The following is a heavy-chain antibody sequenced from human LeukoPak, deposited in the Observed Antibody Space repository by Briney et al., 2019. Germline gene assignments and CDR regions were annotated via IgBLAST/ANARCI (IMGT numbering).Heavy chain of an antibody. D-gene: IGHD2-15*01. J-gene: IGHJ4*02. V-gene: IGHV4-59*12. CDR1: GGSINSYY. CDR2: IYHRGST. CDR3: ARGQTRIVGGERYIPMPSVDY. Sequence: SETLSLTCTVSGGSINSYYWSWIRQPPGKGLEWIGDIYHRGSTNYNPSLKSRVTISVDKSKNQFSLKLTSVTAADTAVYYCARGQTRIVGGERYIPMPSVDYWGQGTLVTVSS.